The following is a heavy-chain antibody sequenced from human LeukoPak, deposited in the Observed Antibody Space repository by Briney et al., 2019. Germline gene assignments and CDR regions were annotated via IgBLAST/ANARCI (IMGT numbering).Heavy chain of an antibody. CDR1: GGSISSSSYY. Sequence: PSETLSLTCTVPGGSISSSSYYWGWIRQPPGKGLEWIGSIYYSVSTYYNPSLKSRVTISVDTSKNQFSLKLSSVTAADTAVYYCARRGGIAGPWGQGTLVTVSS. CDR2: IYYSVST. V-gene: IGHV4-39*01. J-gene: IGHJ5*02. CDR3: ARRGGIAGP. D-gene: IGHD6-13*01.